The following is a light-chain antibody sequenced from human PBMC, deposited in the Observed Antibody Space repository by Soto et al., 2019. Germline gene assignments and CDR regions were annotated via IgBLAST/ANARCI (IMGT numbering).Light chain of an antibody. Sequence: QSALTQPASVSGSPGQSITISCTGTSSDIGSYNYVSWCQQHPGKAPKLIIFDVSNRPSGVSNRFSGSKSGNTASLTISGLQAEDEADYYCSAYTSSSARVFGGGTKVTVL. CDR2: DVS. CDR3: SAYTSSSARV. J-gene: IGLJ2*01. CDR1: SSDIGSYNY. V-gene: IGLV2-14*01.